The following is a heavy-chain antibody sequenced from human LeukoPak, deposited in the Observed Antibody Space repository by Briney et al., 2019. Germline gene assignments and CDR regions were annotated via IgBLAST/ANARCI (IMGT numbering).Heavy chain of an antibody. D-gene: IGHD3-10*01. V-gene: IGHV1-8*01. CDR1: VYTFTSYD. CDR3: ARVYVGMVQVWGLDY. J-gene: IGHJ4*02. Sequence: GASVKVSCKASVYTFTSYDINWVRQATGQGGGWMGWMNPNSGNTGYAQKFQGRITMTRNTSISTDYMELSSLRSEDTAVYYCARVYVGMVQVWGLDYWGQGTLVTVSS. CDR2: MNPNSGNT.